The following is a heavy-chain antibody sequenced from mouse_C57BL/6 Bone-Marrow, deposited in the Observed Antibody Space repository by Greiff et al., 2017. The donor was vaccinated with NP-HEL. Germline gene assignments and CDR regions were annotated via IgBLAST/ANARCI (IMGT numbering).Heavy chain of an antibody. D-gene: IGHD2-2*01. Sequence: QVQLQQPGAELVKPGASVKLSCKASGYTFTSYWMHWVKQRPGQGLEWIGMIHPNSGSTNYNEKFKSKATLTVDKSSSTAYMQLSSLTSEDSAVYYCARDKVTTREYYFDCWGQGTTLTVSS. CDR1: GYTFTSYW. CDR2: IHPNSGST. J-gene: IGHJ2*01. V-gene: IGHV1-64*01. CDR3: ARDKVTTREYYFDC.